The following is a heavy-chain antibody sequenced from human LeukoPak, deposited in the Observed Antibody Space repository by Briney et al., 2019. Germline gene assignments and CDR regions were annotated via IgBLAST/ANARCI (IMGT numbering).Heavy chain of an antibody. CDR3: AKAPGGAYGFFDY. CDR2: ISGSGDTT. CDR1: GFTFSSYA. D-gene: IGHD4-17*01. J-gene: IGHJ4*02. Sequence: GGSLRLSCAASGFTFSSYAMSWVRQAPGKGLEWVSSISGSGDTTYYADSVKGRFTISRDNSKNTLYLQMNSLRAEDTALYSCAKAPGGAYGFFDYWGQGALVIVSS. V-gene: IGHV3-23*01.